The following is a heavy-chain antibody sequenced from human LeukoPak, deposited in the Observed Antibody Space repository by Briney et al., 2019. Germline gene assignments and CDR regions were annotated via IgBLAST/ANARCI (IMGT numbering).Heavy chain of an antibody. Sequence: QPGGSLRLSCAASGFTFSSYAMHWVRQAPGKGLEWVAVISYDGSNKYYADSVKGRFTISRDNSKNTLYLQMNSLRAEDTAVYYCARASGRFDYWGQGTLVTVSS. CDR3: ARASGRFDY. CDR2: ISYDGSNK. J-gene: IGHJ4*02. CDR1: GFTFSSYA. V-gene: IGHV3-30*04. D-gene: IGHD3-3*01.